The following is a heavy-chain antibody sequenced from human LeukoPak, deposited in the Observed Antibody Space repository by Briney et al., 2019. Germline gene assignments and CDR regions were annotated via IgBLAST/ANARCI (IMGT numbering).Heavy chain of an antibody. CDR3: VLYGGNPGGAFDI. CDR1: GFTFSGSA. D-gene: IGHD4-23*01. CDR2: IRSKANSYAT. Sequence: GGSLKLSCAASGFTFSGSAMHWVRQASGKGLEWVGRIRSKANSYATAYAASVKGRFTISRDDSKNTAYLQMNSLKTEDTAVYYCVLYGGNPGGAFDIWGQGTMVTVSS. J-gene: IGHJ3*02. V-gene: IGHV3-73*01.